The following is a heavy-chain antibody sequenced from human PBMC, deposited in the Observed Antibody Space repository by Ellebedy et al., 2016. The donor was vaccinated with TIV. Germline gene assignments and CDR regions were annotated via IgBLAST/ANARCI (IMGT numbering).Heavy chain of an antibody. CDR2: INPYNGNT. V-gene: IGHV1-18*01. CDR1: GRTFSSYA. D-gene: IGHD6-13*01. CDR3: SATASGRGFWFDP. J-gene: IGHJ5*02. Sequence: AASVKVSCKSSGRTFSSYAINWLRQAPGQGLEWMGWINPYNGNTNYVQKMQGRVTMTTDTSTNTAYMELRSLRSDDTAVYFCSATASGRGFWFDPWGQGTLVTVSS.